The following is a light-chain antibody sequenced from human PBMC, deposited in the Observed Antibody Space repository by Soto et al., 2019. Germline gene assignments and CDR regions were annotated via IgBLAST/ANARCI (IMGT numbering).Light chain of an antibody. V-gene: IGKV1-5*03. J-gene: IGKJ1*01. CDR1: QSISSW. CDR2: KAS. Sequence: QITQSASTLSASVGDRVTITCRASQSISSWLAWYQQKPGKAPKLLIYKASSLESGVPSRFSGSGSGTEFTLTISSLQPDDFATYYCQQYNSYWTFGQGTKVDIK. CDR3: QQYNSYWT.